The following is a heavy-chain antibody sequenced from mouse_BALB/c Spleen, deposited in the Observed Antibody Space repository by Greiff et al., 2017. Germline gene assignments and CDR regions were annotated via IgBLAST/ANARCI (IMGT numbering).Heavy chain of an antibody. V-gene: IGHV2-2*02. CDR3: ARGYGNYEWFAY. J-gene: IGHJ3*01. CDR2: IWSGGST. Sequence: QVQLKESGPGLVQPSQSLSITCTVSGFSLTSYGVHWVRQSPGKGLEWLGVIWSGGSTDYNAAFISRLSISKDNSKSQVFFKMNSLQANDTAIYYCARGYGNYEWFAYWGQGTLVTVSA. CDR1: GFSLTSYG. D-gene: IGHD2-1*01.